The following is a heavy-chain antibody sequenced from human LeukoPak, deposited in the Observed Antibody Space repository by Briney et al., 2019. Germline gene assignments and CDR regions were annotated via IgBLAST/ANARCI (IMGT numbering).Heavy chain of an antibody. CDR1: GFTFSSFR. J-gene: IGHJ5*02. CDR3: AKCSGGNCYHSDDH. Sequence: GGSLRLSCAASGFTFSSFRMNWVRQAPGKGLEWLSDISVTSEKSYAASVKGRFTISRDNAKNSLYLQMNSLKDEDTAVYYCAKCSGGNCYHSDDHWGQGTLVTVSP. V-gene: IGHV3-48*02. D-gene: IGHD2-15*01. CDR2: ISVTSEK.